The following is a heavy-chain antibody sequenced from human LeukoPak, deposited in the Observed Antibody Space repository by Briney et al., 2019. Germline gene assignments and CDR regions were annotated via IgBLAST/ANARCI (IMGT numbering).Heavy chain of an antibody. J-gene: IGHJ4*02. D-gene: IGHD3-22*01. CDR3: TTLGYHLDS. V-gene: IGHV3-11*04. Sequence: PGGSLRLSCAASGFTFSDYYMSWIRQAPGKGLEWVSYISSGGSTIYYADSVRGRFTISRDNAKNSLYLQMNSLRAEDTALYYCTTLGYHLDSWGQGTLVTVSS. CDR2: ISSGGSTI. CDR1: GFTFSDYY.